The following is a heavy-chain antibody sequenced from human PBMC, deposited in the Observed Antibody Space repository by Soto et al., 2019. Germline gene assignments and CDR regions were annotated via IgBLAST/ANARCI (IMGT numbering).Heavy chain of an antibody. CDR2: IRSKANSYAT. V-gene: IGHV3-73*01. J-gene: IGHJ4*02. Sequence: GGSLRLSCAASGFTFSGSAMHWVRQASGKGLEWVGRIRSKANSYATAYAASVKGRFTISRDDSKNTAYLQMNSLRVEDTAVYYCVGDGNNWNDFDYCGQGTLVTVSS. CDR3: VGDGNNWNDFDY. CDR1: GFTFSGSA. D-gene: IGHD1-20*01.